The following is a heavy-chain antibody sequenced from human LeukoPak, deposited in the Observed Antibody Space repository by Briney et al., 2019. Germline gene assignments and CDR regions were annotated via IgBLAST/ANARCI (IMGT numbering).Heavy chain of an antibody. D-gene: IGHD5-18*01. CDR3: ATGGERGYSTLDY. CDR2: ISGSGGST. Sequence: GGSLRLSCAASGFTFSSYAMSWVRQAPGKGLEWVSAISGSGGSTYYADSVKGRFTSSRDNSRNTLYLQMNSLRAEDTAVYYCATGGERGYSTLDYWGQGTLVAVSS. CDR1: GFTFSSYA. J-gene: IGHJ4*02. V-gene: IGHV3-23*01.